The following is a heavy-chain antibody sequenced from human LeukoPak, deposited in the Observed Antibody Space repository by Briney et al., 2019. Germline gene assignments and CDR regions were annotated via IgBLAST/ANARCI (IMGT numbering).Heavy chain of an antibody. Sequence: PGGSLRLSCAASGFTFSSYEMSWVRQAPGKGLEWVANINQDGSEKYYVDSVKGRFTISRDNAENSLYLQMNSLRAEDTAVYYCARGVLNPQLFGYWGQGTLVTVSS. CDR1: GFTFSSYE. J-gene: IGHJ4*02. V-gene: IGHV3-7*01. CDR3: ARGVLNPQLFGY. D-gene: IGHD3-10*02. CDR2: INQDGSEK.